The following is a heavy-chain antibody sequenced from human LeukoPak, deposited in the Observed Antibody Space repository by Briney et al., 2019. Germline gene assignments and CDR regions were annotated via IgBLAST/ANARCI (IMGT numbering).Heavy chain of an antibody. CDR3: ARIDTYYYDSSGYYRGGAEYFQH. V-gene: IGHV1-2*02. D-gene: IGHD3-22*01. CDR1: GYTFTGYY. CDR2: INPNSGGA. Sequence: GASVKVSCKASGYTFTGYYMHWVRQAPGQGLEWMGWINPNSGGANYAQKFQGRVTMTRDTSISTAYMELSRLRSDDTAVYYCARIDTYYYDSSGYYRGGAEYFQHWGQGTLVTVSS. J-gene: IGHJ1*01.